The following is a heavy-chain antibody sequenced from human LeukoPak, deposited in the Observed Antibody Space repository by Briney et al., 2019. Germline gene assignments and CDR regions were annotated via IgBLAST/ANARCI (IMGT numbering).Heavy chain of an antibody. CDR3: APTEDPYYSDSSGYYYGY. CDR1: GFTFSSYG. V-gene: IGHV3-23*01. Sequence: PGGSLRLSCAASGFTFSSYGMSWVRQAPGKGLEWVSGISGSGYSTYSADSVKGRFTISRDNSKNTLYLQMNSLRAEDTAVYYCAPTEDPYYSDSSGYYYGYWGQGTLVTVSS. CDR2: ISGSGYST. J-gene: IGHJ4*02. D-gene: IGHD3-22*01.